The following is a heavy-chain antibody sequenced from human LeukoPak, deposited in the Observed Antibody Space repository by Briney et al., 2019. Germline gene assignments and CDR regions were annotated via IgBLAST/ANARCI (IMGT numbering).Heavy chain of an antibody. CDR3: ARDAGVIKPYYYYYYMDV. J-gene: IGHJ6*03. D-gene: IGHD3-3*01. CDR1: GYTSTGYY. V-gene: IGHV1-2*02. CDR2: INPNSGGT. Sequence: ASVKVSCKASGYTSTGYYMHWVRQAPGQGLEWMGWINPNSGGTNYAQKFQGRVTMTRDTSISTAYMELSRLRSDDTAVYYCARDAGVIKPYYYYYYMDVWGKGTTVTVSS.